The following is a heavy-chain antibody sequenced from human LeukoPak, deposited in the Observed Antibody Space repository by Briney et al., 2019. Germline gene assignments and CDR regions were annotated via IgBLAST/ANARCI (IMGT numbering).Heavy chain of an antibody. D-gene: IGHD2-15*01. CDR2: ISSSSSYI. CDR1: GFTFSSYS. J-gene: IGHJ4*02. CDR3: ARVPSKEDIV. Sequence: PGGSLRLSCAASGFTFSSYSMNWVRQAPGKGLEWVSSISSSSSYIYYADSVKGRFTISRGNAKNSLYLQMNSLRAEDTAVYYCARVPSKEDIVGGQGTLVTVSS. V-gene: IGHV3-21*01.